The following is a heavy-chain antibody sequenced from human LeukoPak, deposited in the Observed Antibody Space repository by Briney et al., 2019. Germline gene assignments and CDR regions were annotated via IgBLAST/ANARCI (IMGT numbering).Heavy chain of an antibody. CDR3: ARLYYYDSSGQNWFDP. J-gene: IGHJ5*02. CDR1: GGSISSGGYY. CDR2: IYYSGST. V-gene: IGHV4-31*03. D-gene: IGHD3-22*01. Sequence: SETLSLTCTVSGGSISSGGYYWSWIRQHPGTGLEWIGYIYYSGSTYYNPSLKSRVTISVDTSKNQFSLKLSSVTAADTAVYYCARLYYYDSSGQNWFDPWGQGTLITVSS.